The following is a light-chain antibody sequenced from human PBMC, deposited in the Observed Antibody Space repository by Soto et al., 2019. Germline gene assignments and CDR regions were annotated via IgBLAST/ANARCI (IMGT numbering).Light chain of an antibody. CDR2: GAS. CDR3: QHYGNSPT. V-gene: IGKV3-20*01. J-gene: IGKJ5*01. Sequence: EIVTTQSPATLSVSPGERATLSCRASQSVTSTYLAWYQQKPGQAPRLLIYGASRRATGMPDRFSGSGSGTDSTLSISRLEPEDFAVYWCQHYGNSPTFGQGTRLEIK. CDR1: QSVTSTY.